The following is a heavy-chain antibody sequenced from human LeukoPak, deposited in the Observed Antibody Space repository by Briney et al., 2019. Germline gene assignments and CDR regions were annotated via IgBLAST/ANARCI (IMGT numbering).Heavy chain of an antibody. CDR1: GGSFSGYY. CDR3: ARGFGKGIAAAGYDY. Sequence: SETLSLTCAVYGGSFSGYYWSWIRQPPGKGLEWIGEINHSGSTNYNPSLKSRVTISVDTSKNQFSLKLSSVTAAGTAVYYCARGFGKGIAAAGYDYWGQGTLVTVSS. V-gene: IGHV4-34*01. J-gene: IGHJ4*02. CDR2: INHSGST. D-gene: IGHD6-13*01.